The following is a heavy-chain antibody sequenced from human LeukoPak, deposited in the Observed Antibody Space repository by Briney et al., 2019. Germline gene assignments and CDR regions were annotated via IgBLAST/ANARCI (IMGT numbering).Heavy chain of an antibody. CDR2: IFPSGGGI. CDR1: GFTFSTFA. Sequence: GGTLRLSCAASGFTFSTFAMIWVRLPPGKGLEWVSSIFPSGGGIHYADSVRGRFTISRDNSKSTLSLQMNSLRAEDTAIYYCATYRQVLLPFESWGQGTLVTVSS. V-gene: IGHV3-23*01. J-gene: IGHJ4*02. D-gene: IGHD2-8*02. CDR3: ATYRQVLLPFES.